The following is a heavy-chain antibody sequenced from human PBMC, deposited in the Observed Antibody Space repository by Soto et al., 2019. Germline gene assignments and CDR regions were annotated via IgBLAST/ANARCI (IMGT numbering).Heavy chain of an antibody. CDR1: GFSLSSYW. Sequence: GGSLRLSCAASGFSLSSYWMSWVRQAPGKGLEWVANIKQDGSEKYYVDSVKGRFTISRDNAKNSLYLQMNSLRADDTAVYYCARDQSASYGFWSGDDYWGQGTLVTVSS. D-gene: IGHD3-3*01. CDR2: IKQDGSEK. J-gene: IGHJ4*02. V-gene: IGHV3-7*03. CDR3: ARDQSASYGFWSGDDY.